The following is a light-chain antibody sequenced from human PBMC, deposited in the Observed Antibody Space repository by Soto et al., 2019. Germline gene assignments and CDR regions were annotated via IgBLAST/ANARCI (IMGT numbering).Light chain of an antibody. V-gene: IGLV1-40*01. CDR1: SSNIGAGYD. J-gene: IGLJ2*01. CDR3: QAGDTSLRGSV. Sequence: QSVLTQPPSVSGAPGQRVTISCTGSSSNIGAGYDVNWYQQLPGTAPKLLIYGNTNRPSGVPDRFSGSKSGTSGSLAISGLPTEDEAEYSCQAGDTSLRGSVFGGGTKLTVL. CDR2: GNT.